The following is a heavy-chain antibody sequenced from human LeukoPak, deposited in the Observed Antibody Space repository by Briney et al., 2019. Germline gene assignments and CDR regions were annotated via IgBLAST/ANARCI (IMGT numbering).Heavy chain of an antibody. CDR3: ARMVYATSGDWFDP. CDR1: GGSISSSSHY. Sequence: SETLSLTCTVSGGSISSSSHYWGWIRQPPGKGLEWIGSIYYSGSTYYNPSLKSRVTISVDTSKNQFSLKLSSVTAADTAVYYCARMVYATSGDWFDPWGQGTLVTVSS. V-gene: IGHV4-39*07. CDR2: IYYSGST. J-gene: IGHJ5*02. D-gene: IGHD2-8*01.